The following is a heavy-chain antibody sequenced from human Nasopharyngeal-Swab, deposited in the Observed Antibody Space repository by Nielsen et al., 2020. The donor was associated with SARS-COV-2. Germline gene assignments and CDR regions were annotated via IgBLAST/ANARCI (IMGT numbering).Heavy chain of an antibody. CDR2: IYSRGET. J-gene: IGHJ6*02. D-gene: IGHD3-16*01. V-gene: IGHV3-53*01. CDR3: ARGGGELWYYYYGMDV. Sequence: GESLKISCEVSGFSVSYNYMSWVRQAPGKGLEWVAVIYSRGETHYTDSVRGRFTISRDNSKNTLYLQMNSLRAEDTAVYYCARGGGELWYYYYGMDVWGQGTTVTVSS. CDR1: GFSVSYNY.